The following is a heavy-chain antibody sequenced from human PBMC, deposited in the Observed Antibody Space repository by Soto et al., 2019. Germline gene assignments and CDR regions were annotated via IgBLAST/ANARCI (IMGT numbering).Heavy chain of an antibody. V-gene: IGHV3-7*01. CDR3: STTLTTSAEYFQF. Sequence: DVQLVESGGGLVQPGGSLRLSCGPSGFIFRNYWMSWVRQVPGKGLEWVAHIKEDGSDKYYGDSVKGRFIISRDNANTSQLLQMNGLRAEVTAVYYCSTTLTTSAEYFQFWGQGTLVTVSS. J-gene: IGHJ1*01. CDR2: IKEDGSDK. D-gene: IGHD3-16*01. CDR1: GFIFRNYW.